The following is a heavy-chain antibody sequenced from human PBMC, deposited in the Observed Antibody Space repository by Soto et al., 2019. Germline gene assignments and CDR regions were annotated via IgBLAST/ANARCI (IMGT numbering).Heavy chain of an antibody. CDR2: INHRGNT. CDR1: GGSFSGYY. CDR3: ARGYFTGFYYYYYMDV. V-gene: IGHV4-34*01. J-gene: IGHJ6*03. Sequence: SETLSLTCAVYGGSFSGYYWSWIRQPPGKGLEWIGEINHRGNTNYNPYLKRRVTISIDTSKNQFSLKLSSVTAADTALYYCARGYFTGFYYYYYMDVWGKGTTVTVSS.